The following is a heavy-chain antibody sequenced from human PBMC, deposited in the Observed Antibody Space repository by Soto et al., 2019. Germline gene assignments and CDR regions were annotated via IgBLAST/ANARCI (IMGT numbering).Heavy chain of an antibody. D-gene: IGHD3-22*01. Sequence: SATLSLTCTVSGGSIRSYYWSLIRQPPGKGLEWIGCIYYSGSTNYNPSLKSRVTISVDTSKNQFSLKLSSVTAADTAVYYSARCPYYHDSSGYHGVFDYWGQGTLVTVSS. V-gene: IGHV4-59*01. CDR3: ARCPYYHDSSGYHGVFDY. CDR2: IYYSGST. CDR1: GGSIRSYY. J-gene: IGHJ4*02.